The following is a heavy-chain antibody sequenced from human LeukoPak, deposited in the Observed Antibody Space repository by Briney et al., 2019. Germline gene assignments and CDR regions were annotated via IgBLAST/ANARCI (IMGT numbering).Heavy chain of an antibody. V-gene: IGHV4-59*08. D-gene: IGHD6-19*01. Sequence: SETLSLTCTVSGGSISSYYWSWIRQPPGKGLEWIGYIYYSGSTNYNLSLKSRVTISVDTSKNQFSLKLSSVTAADTAVYYCARRVAARGNWFDPWGQGTLVTVSS. CDR1: GGSISSYY. CDR2: IYYSGST. J-gene: IGHJ5*02. CDR3: ARRVAARGNWFDP.